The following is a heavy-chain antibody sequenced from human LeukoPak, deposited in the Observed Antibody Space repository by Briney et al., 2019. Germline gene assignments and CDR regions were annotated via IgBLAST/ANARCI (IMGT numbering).Heavy chain of an antibody. CDR3: ARAITIFGVVTLDAFDI. Sequence: QAGGSLRLSCAASGFTFSSYGMHWVRQAPGKGLEWVAVISYDGSNKYYADSVKGRFTISRDNSKNTLYLQMNSLRAEDTAVYYCARAITIFGVVTLDAFDIWGQGTMVTVSS. CDR1: GFTFSSYG. J-gene: IGHJ3*02. V-gene: IGHV3-30*03. CDR2: ISYDGSNK. D-gene: IGHD3-3*01.